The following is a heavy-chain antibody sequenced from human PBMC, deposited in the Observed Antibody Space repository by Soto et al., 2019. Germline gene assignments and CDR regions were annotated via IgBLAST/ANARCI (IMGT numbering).Heavy chain of an antibody. CDR1: GFTFSNYG. D-gene: IGHD2-15*01. CDR2: VAHDGSVQ. CDR3: AKEPGVSAAPWYFDL. J-gene: IGHJ2*01. V-gene: IGHV3-30*18. Sequence: QVQLVESGGGVVQPGRSLRLSCAASGFTFSNYGMHWVRQAPGKGLEWVGVVAHDGSVQYYADSVRGRFTISRDNSNNMLFLQVNRLRAADTAVYYCAKEPGVSAAPWYFDLWGRGSLVTVSS.